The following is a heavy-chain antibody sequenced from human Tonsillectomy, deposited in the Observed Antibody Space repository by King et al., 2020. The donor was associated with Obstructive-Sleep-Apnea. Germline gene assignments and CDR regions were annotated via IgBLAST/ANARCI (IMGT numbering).Heavy chain of an antibody. CDR1: GFTFSSYS. J-gene: IGHJ4*02. CDR3: ATGTDFDY. CDR2: ISSSSSTI. Sequence: VQLVESGGGLVQPGGSLRLSCAASGFTFSSYSMNWVRQAPGKGLEWGSYISSSSSTIYYADSVKGRFTISRDNAKNSLYLQMNSLRAEDTAVYYCATGTDFDYWGQGTLVTVSS. D-gene: IGHD3-10*01. V-gene: IGHV3-48*04.